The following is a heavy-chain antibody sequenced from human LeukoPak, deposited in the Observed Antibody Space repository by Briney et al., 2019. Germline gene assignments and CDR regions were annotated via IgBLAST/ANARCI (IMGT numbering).Heavy chain of an antibody. V-gene: IGHV3-30*02. Sequence: GGSLRLSCAASGFTFSSYGMHWVRQAPGKGLEWVAFIRYDGSNKYYADSVKGRFTISRDNSKNTLYLQMNSLRAEDTAVYYCAKDGPSIAARPGYYYYYMDVWGKGPTVTVSS. J-gene: IGHJ6*03. D-gene: IGHD6-6*01. CDR3: AKDGPSIAARPGYYYYYMDV. CDR2: IRYDGSNK. CDR1: GFTFSSYG.